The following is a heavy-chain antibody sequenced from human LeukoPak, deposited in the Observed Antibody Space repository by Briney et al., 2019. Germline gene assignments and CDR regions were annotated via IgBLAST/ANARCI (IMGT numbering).Heavy chain of an antibody. J-gene: IGHJ4*02. D-gene: IGHD6-19*01. CDR1: GFTFSSYA. CDR3: ARSREWLVGYFDY. Sequence: GGSLRLSCAASGFTFSSYAMHWVRQAPGKGLEWVAVISYDGSNKYYADSVKGRFTIPRDNSKNTLYLQMNSLRAEDTAVYYCARSREWLVGYFDYWGQGTLVTVSS. V-gene: IGHV3-30-3*01. CDR2: ISYDGSNK.